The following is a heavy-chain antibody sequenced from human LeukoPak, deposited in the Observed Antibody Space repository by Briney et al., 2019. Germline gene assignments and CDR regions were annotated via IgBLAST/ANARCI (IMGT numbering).Heavy chain of an antibody. Sequence: GESLKISCKGSGYSFTSYGIAWVRQMSGKGLEWMGIIYPGDSDTRYNPSFQGQVTISADKSINTAYLQWSSLKASDTAMYYCARQPAAPHNWFDPWGQGTLVTVSS. CDR2: IYPGDSDT. CDR3: ARQPAAPHNWFDP. D-gene: IGHD2-2*01. V-gene: IGHV5-51*01. CDR1: GYSFTSYG. J-gene: IGHJ5*02.